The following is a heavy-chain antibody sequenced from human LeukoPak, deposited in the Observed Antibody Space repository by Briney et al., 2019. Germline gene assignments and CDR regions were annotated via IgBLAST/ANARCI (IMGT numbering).Heavy chain of an antibody. CDR1: GFSFSRHQ. V-gene: IGHV3-48*03. J-gene: IGHJ4*02. Sequence: GGSLRLSCAASGFSFSRHQMDWARQAPGKGLEWVAYISEDGGYTTDYADSVKGRFTISRDNAKNSLYLQMNSLRAEDTAVYFCARWRTSNWSEFDYWGQGTLVTVSS. CDR3: ARWRTSNWSEFDY. D-gene: IGHD6-13*01. CDR2: ISEDGGYTT.